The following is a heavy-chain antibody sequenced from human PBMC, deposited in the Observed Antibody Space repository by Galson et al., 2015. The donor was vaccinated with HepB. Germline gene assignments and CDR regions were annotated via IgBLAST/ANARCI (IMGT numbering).Heavy chain of an antibody. V-gene: IGHV1-24*01. CDR2: FEPGDGET. D-gene: IGHD6-19*01. Sequence: SAEVTCTASESTFPSNYMLCVRQAPGEGLEWMGGFEPGDGETIYAQKFQGRVTMTEDTSTDTAYMELRSLRAEDTAVYYCVSSGWPHTFDYWGQGTLVTVSS. CDR1: ESTFPSNY. CDR3: VSSGWPHTFDY. J-gene: IGHJ4*02.